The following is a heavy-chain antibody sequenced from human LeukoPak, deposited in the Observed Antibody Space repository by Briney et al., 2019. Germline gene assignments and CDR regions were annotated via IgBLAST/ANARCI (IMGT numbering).Heavy chain of an antibody. D-gene: IGHD1-20*01. Sequence: GRSLRLSCVVSGFSFSSYGMHWVRQAPGKGLEWVAVISYDGSSKYYADSVKGRFTISRDSSKNTLYLQMNSLRAEDTALYYCAKDVKYNWNYIDYWGQGALVTVSS. V-gene: IGHV3-30*18. CDR3: AKDVKYNWNYIDY. CDR1: GFSFSSYG. CDR2: ISYDGSSK. J-gene: IGHJ4*02.